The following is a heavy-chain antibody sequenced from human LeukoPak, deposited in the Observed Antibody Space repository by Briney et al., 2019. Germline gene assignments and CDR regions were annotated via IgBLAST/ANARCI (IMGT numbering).Heavy chain of an antibody. D-gene: IGHD2-2*01. J-gene: IGHJ4*02. CDR1: GYTFSSHS. CDR2: ISSSSSYI. Sequence: GGSLRLSCAASGYTFSSHSMNWVRQTPEEGLGWVSSISSSSSYIYYADSVKGRFTISRDNAKNSLYLQMNSLRAEDTAVYYCARDWDVVVPAAVAFDYWGQGTLVTVSS. V-gene: IGHV3-21*01. CDR3: ARDWDVVVPAAVAFDY.